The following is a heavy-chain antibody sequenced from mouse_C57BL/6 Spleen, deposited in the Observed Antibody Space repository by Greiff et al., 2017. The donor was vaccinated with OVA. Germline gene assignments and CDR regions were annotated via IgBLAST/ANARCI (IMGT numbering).Heavy chain of an antibody. CDR2: IYSSDSET. CDR1: GYTFTSYW. D-gene: IGHD2-1*01. V-gene: IGHV1-61*01. Sequence: QVQLQQPGAELVRPGSSVKLSCKASGYTFTSYWMDWVKQRPGQGLEWIGNIYSSDSETHYNQKFKDKATLTVDKSSSTAYMQLSSLTSEDSAVYYCARDGNCEGGAMDYWGQGTSVTVSS. CDR3: ARDGNCEGGAMDY. J-gene: IGHJ4*01.